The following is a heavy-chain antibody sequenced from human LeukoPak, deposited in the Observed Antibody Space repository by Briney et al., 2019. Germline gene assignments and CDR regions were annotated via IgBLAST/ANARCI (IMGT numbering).Heavy chain of an antibody. V-gene: IGHV4-59*12. Sequence: SGTLSLTCTVSGGSISSYYWSWIRQPPGKGREWIGYIYYSGSTNYNPSLKSRVTISVDTSKNQFSLKLSSVTAADTAVYYCAREGGYSYGIDYWGQGTLVTVSS. CDR1: GGSISSYY. J-gene: IGHJ4*02. CDR3: AREGGYSYGIDY. D-gene: IGHD5-18*01. CDR2: IYYSGST.